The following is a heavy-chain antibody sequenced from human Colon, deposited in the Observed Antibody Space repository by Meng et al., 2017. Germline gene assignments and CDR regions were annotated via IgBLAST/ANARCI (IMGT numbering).Heavy chain of an antibody. V-gene: IGHV1-69*02. CDR1: GGTFSSYT. D-gene: IGHD2-15*01. J-gene: IGHJ4*02. Sequence: SVKVSCKASGGTFSSYTISWVRQAPGQGLEWKGRIIPILGIANYAQKFQGRVTITADKSTSTAYMELSSLRSEDTAVYYCAILYSVAVVAATRIDYWGQGTLVTVSS. CDR3: AILYSVAVVAATRIDY. CDR2: IIPILGIA.